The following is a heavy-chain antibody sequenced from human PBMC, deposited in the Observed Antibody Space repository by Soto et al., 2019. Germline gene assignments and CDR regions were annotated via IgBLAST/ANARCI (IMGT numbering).Heavy chain of an antibody. Sequence: SQTLSLTCAISGDSVSSDSAAWNWIRQSPSRGLEWLGRTYHRSKWYNDYAVSMKSRIIISPDTSKNQFSLQLNSVTPEDTAVYFCARDYYYGMDVWGQGTTVTVSS. V-gene: IGHV6-1*01. CDR3: ARDYYYGMDV. J-gene: IGHJ6*02. CDR1: GDSVSSDSAA. CDR2: TYHRSKWYN.